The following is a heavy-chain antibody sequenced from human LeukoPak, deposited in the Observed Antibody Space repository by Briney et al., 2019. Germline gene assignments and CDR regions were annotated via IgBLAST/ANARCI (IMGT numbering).Heavy chain of an antibody. CDR2: ISSSSSYI. CDR1: GFTFSTYS. Sequence: GGSLRLSCAASGFTFSTYSMNWVRQAPGKGLEWVSCISSSSSYIYYADSGKGRFTISRDDAQNSLYLQMDSLRAEDTAVYYCARGRDASGWYDYWGQGTLVTVSS. V-gene: IGHV3-21*06. CDR3: ARGRDASGWYDY. J-gene: IGHJ4*02. D-gene: IGHD6-19*01.